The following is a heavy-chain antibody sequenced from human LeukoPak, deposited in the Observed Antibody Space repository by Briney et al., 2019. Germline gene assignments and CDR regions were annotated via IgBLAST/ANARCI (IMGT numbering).Heavy chain of an antibody. D-gene: IGHD2-2*01. Sequence: SQTLSLSCAISGESVSSNSVTWNWIRQSPSRGLEWLGRTYYRSTWYNDYAVSVRGRITVNPDTSKNQFSLHLNSVTPEDTAVYYCARRLTQYDCFDPWGQGILVTVSS. CDR2: TYYRSTWYN. V-gene: IGHV6-1*01. CDR3: ARRLTQYDCFDP. J-gene: IGHJ5*02. CDR1: GESVSSNSVT.